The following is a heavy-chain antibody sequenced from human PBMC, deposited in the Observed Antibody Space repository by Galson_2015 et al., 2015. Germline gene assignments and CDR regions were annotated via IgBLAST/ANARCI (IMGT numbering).Heavy chain of an antibody. Sequence: SLRLSCAASGFTFDGYAMHWVRHVSGKGLEWVSGINWDSGSIAYADSVKGRFTISRDSAKSSLYLQMNSLRAEDTALYYCTKAIGSDTSAFHYWGQGTLVTVSS. CDR1: GFTFDGYA. V-gene: IGHV3-9*01. D-gene: IGHD3-22*01. CDR3: TKAIGSDTSAFHY. J-gene: IGHJ4*02. CDR2: INWDSGSI.